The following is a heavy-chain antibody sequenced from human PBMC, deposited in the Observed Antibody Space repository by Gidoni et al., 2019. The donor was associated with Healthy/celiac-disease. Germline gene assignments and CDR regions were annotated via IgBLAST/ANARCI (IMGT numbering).Heavy chain of an antibody. CDR2: IYYSGST. CDR1: GVSISSSSYS. CDR3: ARHGGYCSSTSCYTGLDY. Sequence: QLQLQESGPGLVKPSETLSLTCPVSGVSISSSSYSWGWIRQPPGKGLEWIGSIYYSGSTYYNPSLKSRVTISVDTSKNQFSLKLSSVTAADTAVYYCARHGGYCSSTSCYTGLDYWGQGTLVTVSS. D-gene: IGHD2-2*02. V-gene: IGHV4-39*01. J-gene: IGHJ4*02.